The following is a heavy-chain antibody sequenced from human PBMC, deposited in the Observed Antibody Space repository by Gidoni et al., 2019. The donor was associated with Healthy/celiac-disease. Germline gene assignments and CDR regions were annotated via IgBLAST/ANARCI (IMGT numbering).Heavy chain of an antibody. J-gene: IGHJ5*02. Sequence: EVQLVESGGGLVQPGGSLRLSCAASGFTFSSYSMNWVRQAPGNGLEWVSYISSSSSTIYYADSVKGRFTISRDNAKNSLYLQMNSLRDEDTAVYYCAREGGTYDYGDYGWFDPWGQGTLVTVSS. CDR3: AREGGTYDYGDYGWFDP. CDR2: ISSSSSTI. D-gene: IGHD4-17*01. V-gene: IGHV3-48*02. CDR1: GFTFSSYS.